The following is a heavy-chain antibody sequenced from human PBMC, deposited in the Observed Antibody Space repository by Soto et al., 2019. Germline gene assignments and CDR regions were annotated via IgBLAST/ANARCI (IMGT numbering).Heavy chain of an antibody. Sequence: QVQLVQSGAEVKKPGASVKVSCKASGYTFTSYGISWVRQAPGQGLEWMGWISAYNGNTNYAQKLQGRVTMTTDTSTSTAYMELRSLRSDDTAVYYCASSLDSSSWYVGYYYYYYGMDVWGQGTTVTVSS. CDR3: ASSLDSSSWYVGYYYYYYGMDV. D-gene: IGHD6-13*01. J-gene: IGHJ6*02. V-gene: IGHV1-18*01. CDR1: GYTFTSYG. CDR2: ISAYNGNT.